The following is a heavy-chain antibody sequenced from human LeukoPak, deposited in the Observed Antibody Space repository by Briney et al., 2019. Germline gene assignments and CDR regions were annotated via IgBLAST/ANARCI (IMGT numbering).Heavy chain of an antibody. CDR3: AREAGWDKFDY. J-gene: IGHJ4*02. CDR1: GFTFSSYW. D-gene: IGHD6-19*01. V-gene: IGHV3-7*05. Sequence: GGSLRLSCAASGFTFSSYWMSWVRQAPGKGLEWVANIKPDGNGKYYVDSAKGRFTISRDDAKNSLYLQINSLRADDTAMYYCAREAGWDKFDYWGQGTLVTVSS. CDR2: IKPDGNGK.